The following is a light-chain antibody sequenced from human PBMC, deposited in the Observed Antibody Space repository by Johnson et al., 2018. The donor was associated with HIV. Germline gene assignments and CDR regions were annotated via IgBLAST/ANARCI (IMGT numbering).Light chain of an antibody. CDR1: SSNIGNNY. Sequence: QSVLTQPPSVSAAPGQKVTISCSGSSSNIGNNYVSWYKQLPGTAPKLLIYDNNKRPSEIPDRFSGSKSGTSATLGITGLQTGDEADYYCGSWDSSLSAYVFGNGTRCTVL. V-gene: IGLV1-51*01. CDR3: GSWDSSLSAYV. J-gene: IGLJ1*01. CDR2: DNN.